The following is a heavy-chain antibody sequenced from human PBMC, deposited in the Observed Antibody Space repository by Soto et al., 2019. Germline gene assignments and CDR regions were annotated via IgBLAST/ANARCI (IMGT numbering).Heavy chain of an antibody. J-gene: IGHJ6*02. CDR2: IIPIFGTP. CDR3: ARSEYTDLNFYAMDV. V-gene: IGHV1-69*06. CDR1: GGTFNNYA. D-gene: IGHD2-21*02. Sequence: GASVKVSFKASGGTFNNYAISWVRQAPGQGLEWLGGIIPIFGTPQYAQRFQGRMTITADKSTDTVYLELRSDDAAVYYCARSEYTDLNFYAMDVWGQGTTVTVSS.